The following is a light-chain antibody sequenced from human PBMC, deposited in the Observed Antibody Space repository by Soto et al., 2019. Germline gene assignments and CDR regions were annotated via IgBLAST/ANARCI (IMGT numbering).Light chain of an antibody. CDR1: SSNIGAGYD. V-gene: IGLV1-40*01. CDR3: FLWFGGGDML. J-gene: IGLJ2*01. CDR2: GNS. Sequence: QSVLTQPPSVSGAPGQRVTISCTGSSSNIGAGYDVHWYQQLPGTAPKLLIYGNSNRPSGVPDQFSGSKSGTSASLVITGLQAEDEADYYCFLWFGGGDMLFGGGTKLTVL.